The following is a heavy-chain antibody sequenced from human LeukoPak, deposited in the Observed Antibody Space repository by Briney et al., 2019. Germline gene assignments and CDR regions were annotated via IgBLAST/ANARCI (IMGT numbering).Heavy chain of an antibody. V-gene: IGHV1-69*13. D-gene: IGHD2-2*01. CDR2: IIPIFGTA. CDR3: ARVGYCSSTSCYYYFDY. CDR1: GGTFSSYA. J-gene: IGHJ4*02. Sequence: SVKVSCKASGGTFSSYAISWVRQAPGQGLEWMGGIIPIFGTANYAQKFQGRVTITAGESTSTAYMELSSLRSEDTAVYYCARVGYCSSTSCYYYFDYWGQGTLVTVSS.